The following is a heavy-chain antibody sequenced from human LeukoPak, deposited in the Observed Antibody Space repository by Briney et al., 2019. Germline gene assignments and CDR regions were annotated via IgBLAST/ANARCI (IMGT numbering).Heavy chain of an antibody. CDR3: ARAYSSGWYSYGY. J-gene: IGHJ4*02. CDR2: IYYSGST. D-gene: IGHD6-19*01. V-gene: IGHV4-59*01. Sequence: SETLSLTCTVSGGSISSYYWSWIRQPPGKGLEWIGYIYYSGSTNYNPSLKSRVTISVDTPKNQFSLKLSSVTAADTAVYYCARAYSSGWYSYGYWGQGTLVTVSS. CDR1: GGSISSYY.